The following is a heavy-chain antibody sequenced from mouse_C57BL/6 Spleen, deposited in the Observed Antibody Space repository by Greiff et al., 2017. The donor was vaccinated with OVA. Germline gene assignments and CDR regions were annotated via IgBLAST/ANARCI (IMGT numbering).Heavy chain of an antibody. J-gene: IGHJ3*01. CDR2: INPRNGGT. D-gene: IGHD2-12*01. V-gene: IGHV1-53*01. CDR3: AREGENDDEGNCLAY. Sequence: QVQLQQPGTELVKPGASVKLSCKASGYTFTSYWMHWVKQRPGQGLEWIGNINPRNGGTNYTEKFKSKATLTVDKSSSTAYLQLSSLTSEDTAVYDCAREGENDDEGNCLAYWGQGTLVTVSA. CDR1: GYTFTSYW.